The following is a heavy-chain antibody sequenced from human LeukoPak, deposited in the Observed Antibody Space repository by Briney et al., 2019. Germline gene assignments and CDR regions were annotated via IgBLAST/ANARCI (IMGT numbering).Heavy chain of an antibody. J-gene: IGHJ4*02. Sequence: GGSLRLSCAASGFTITNFALHWVRQAPGKGLEWVAVISYDGNNKYYADSVKGRFTISRDISKNTLYLQMNSLRAEDTATYFCAKKFKGELSPLGDDWGQGTLVTVSS. CDR1: GFTITNFA. CDR3: AKKFKGELSPLGDD. CDR2: ISYDGNNK. D-gene: IGHD1-7*01. V-gene: IGHV3-30-3*01.